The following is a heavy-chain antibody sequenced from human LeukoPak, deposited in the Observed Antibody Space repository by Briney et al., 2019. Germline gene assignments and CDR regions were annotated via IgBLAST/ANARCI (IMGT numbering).Heavy chain of an antibody. CDR1: GLSLSSNN. J-gene: IGHJ2*01. CDR2: ISAGSGTV. V-gene: IGHV3-48*04. Sequence: GGSLRLSCAASGLSLSSNNMHWVRQAPGGGLEWLSFISAGSGTVFSADSVKGRFSISRDNARESLFLQMNSLRVDDTAVYYCTKDLGLRRMIWGRGTLVIVSS. D-gene: IGHD1-14*01. CDR3: TKDLGLRRMI.